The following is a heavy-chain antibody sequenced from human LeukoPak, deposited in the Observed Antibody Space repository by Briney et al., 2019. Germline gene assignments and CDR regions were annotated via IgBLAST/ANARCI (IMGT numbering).Heavy chain of an antibody. CDR3: VRGYSFGPYGMDV. CDR2: ISDSGGST. D-gene: IGHD2-15*01. CDR1: GFIFSNYA. J-gene: IGHJ6*02. V-gene: IGHV3-64D*09. Sequence: GGSLRLSCEASGFIFSNYAVHWVRQAPGKGLEYVSAISDSGGSTYYADSVKGRFTISRDNSKNTLYLQMSSLRAEDTAMYFCVRGYSFGPYGMDVWGQGTTVTVSS.